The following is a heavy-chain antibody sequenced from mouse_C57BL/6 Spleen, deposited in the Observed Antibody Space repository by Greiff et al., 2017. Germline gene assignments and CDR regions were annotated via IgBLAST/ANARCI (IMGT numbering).Heavy chain of an antibody. V-gene: IGHV6-6*01. CDR2: IRNKANNHAT. Sequence: EVKVVESGGGLVQPGGSMKLSCAASGFTFSDAWMDWVRQSPEKGLEWVAEIRNKANNHATYYAESVKGRFTISRDDSKSSVYLQMNSLRAEDTGIYYCTAGYLYYYAMDYWGQGTSVTVSS. CDR1: GFTFSDAW. CDR3: TAGYLYYYAMDY. J-gene: IGHJ4*01. D-gene: IGHD2-14*01.